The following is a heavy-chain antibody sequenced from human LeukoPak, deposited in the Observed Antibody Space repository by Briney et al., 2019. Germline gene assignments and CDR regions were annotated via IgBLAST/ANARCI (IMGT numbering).Heavy chain of an antibody. CDR3: ARIGTSSYHYYFDY. V-gene: IGHV2-70*04. D-gene: IGHD3-22*01. CDR1: GFSLSTSGMR. J-gene: IGHJ4*02. Sequence: SGPALVKPTQTLTLTCTFSGFSLSTSGMRVSWIRQPPGKALEWLACIDWDDDKFYSTSLKTRLTISKDTSKNQVVLTMTNMDPVDTATYYCARIGTSSYHYYFDYWGQGTLVTVSS. CDR2: IDWDDDK.